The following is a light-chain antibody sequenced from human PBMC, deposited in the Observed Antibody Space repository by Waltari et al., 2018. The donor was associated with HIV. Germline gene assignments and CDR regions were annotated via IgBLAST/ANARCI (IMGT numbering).Light chain of an antibody. CDR2: FNSDGSH. CDR1: SGHSSYA. CDR3: QTWGTLNLV. V-gene: IGLV4-69*01. J-gene: IGLJ3*02. Sequence: QLVLTQSPSAFASLGASVKLTCTLSSGHSSYAIAWHQQQPEKGPRYLMKFNSDGSHSKGDGIPDRFSGSSSWAERYLTISILQSEDEADYYCQTWGTLNLVFGVGTKLTVL.